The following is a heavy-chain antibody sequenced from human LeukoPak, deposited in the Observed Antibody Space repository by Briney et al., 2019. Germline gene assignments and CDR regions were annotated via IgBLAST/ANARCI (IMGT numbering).Heavy chain of an antibody. CDR3: AKRTTPNSGSYYNWFDP. Sequence: GGSLRLSCAASGFTFSSYAMSWVRQAPGKGLESVSAISGSGGSTYYADSVKGRFTISRDNSKNTLYLQMNSLRAEDTAVYYCAKRTTPNSGSYYNWFDPWGREPWSPSPQ. J-gene: IGHJ5*02. V-gene: IGHV3-23*01. CDR1: GFTFSSYA. CDR2: ISGSGGST. D-gene: IGHD1-26*01.